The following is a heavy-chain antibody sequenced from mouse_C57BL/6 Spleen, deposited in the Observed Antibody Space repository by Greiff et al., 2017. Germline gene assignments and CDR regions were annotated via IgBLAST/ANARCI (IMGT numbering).Heavy chain of an antibody. D-gene: IGHD6-1*01. V-gene: IGHV1-39*01. CDR3: ARTQCYYAMDY. CDR1: GYSFPDYN. Sequence: SGPELVKPGASVKISCKASGYSFPDYNMNWVKQSTGKSLEWIGVINPTYGTTSYNQKFKGKATLTVAQSSRTAYMKLNSLTSEYSAIYYCARTQCYYAMDYWGQGTSVTVSS. CDR2: INPTYGTT. J-gene: IGHJ4*01.